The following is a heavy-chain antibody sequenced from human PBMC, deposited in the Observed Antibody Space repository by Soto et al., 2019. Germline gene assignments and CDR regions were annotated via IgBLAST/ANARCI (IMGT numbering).Heavy chain of an antibody. CDR1: GFTFSSYG. D-gene: IGHD6-13*01. V-gene: IGHV3-33*01. CDR2: ILYDGSNK. J-gene: IGHJ6*03. Sequence: PGGSLRLSCAASGFTFSSYGMHWVRQAPGKGLEWVAVILYDGSNKYYVVSVKGRFTISRDNSKNTLYLQMNSLRAEDTAVYYCARVNSSSWYDYYYYYMDVWGKGTTVTVSS. CDR3: ARVNSSSWYDYYYYYMDV.